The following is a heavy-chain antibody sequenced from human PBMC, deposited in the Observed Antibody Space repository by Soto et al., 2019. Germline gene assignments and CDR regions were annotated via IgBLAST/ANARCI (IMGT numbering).Heavy chain of an antibody. V-gene: IGHV4-39*01. J-gene: IGHJ5*02. CDR2: IYYSGST. CDR3: AIHPSDFWFDP. CDR1: GSSISSSSYF. Sequence: SETLSLTCSVSGSSISSSSYFRGWIRQPPGKGLEWIGSIYYSGSTYYNPSLKSRVTVSVDTSKNQFSLKLSSVTAADTAVYYCAIHPSDFWFDPWGQGTLVTVSS. D-gene: IGHD2-21*02.